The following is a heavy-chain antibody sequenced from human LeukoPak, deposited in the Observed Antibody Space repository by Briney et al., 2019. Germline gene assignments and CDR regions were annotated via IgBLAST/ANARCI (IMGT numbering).Heavy chain of an antibody. D-gene: IGHD1-20*01. V-gene: IGHV1-8*01. CDR2: MNPNSGNT. J-gene: IGHJ4*02. CDR1: GYTFTSYD. Sequence: ASVKVSCKASGYTFTSYDINWMRQATGQGLEWMGWMNPNSGNTGYAQKFQDRVTMTRNTSINTAYMELSSLRAEDTAVYYCAKQDNWNGPRYFDYWGQGTLVTVSS. CDR3: AKQDNWNGPRYFDY.